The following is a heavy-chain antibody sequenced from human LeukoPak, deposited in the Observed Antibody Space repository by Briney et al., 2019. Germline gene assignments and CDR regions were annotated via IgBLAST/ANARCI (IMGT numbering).Heavy chain of an antibody. CDR1: GFTFSSYS. V-gene: IGHV3-48*01. CDR3: AREHRYGSGIEREAPDAFDI. Sequence: GGSLRLSCAASGFTFSSYSMNWVRQAPGKGLEWASYISSSSSTIYYADSVKGRFTISRDNAKNSLYLQMNSLRAEDTAVYYCAREHRYGSGIEREAPDAFDIWGQGTMVTVSS. D-gene: IGHD3-10*01. CDR2: ISSSSSTI. J-gene: IGHJ3*02.